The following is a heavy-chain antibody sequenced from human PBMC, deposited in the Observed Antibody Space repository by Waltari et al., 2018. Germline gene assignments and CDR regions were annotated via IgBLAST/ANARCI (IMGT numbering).Heavy chain of an antibody. Sequence: QLQLQESGPGLVKPSETLSLTCTVSGVSISSSSDYWGWIRQPPGKGLEWIANIYYTGNTYYNASLKSRVTISVDTSKNQFSLKMRSVTAADTAVYYCARLVRYGDSGLDYWGQGTLVSVSS. CDR3: ARLVRYGDSGLDY. CDR2: IYYTGNT. D-gene: IGHD4-17*01. V-gene: IGHV4-39*01. CDR1: GVSISSSSDY. J-gene: IGHJ4*02.